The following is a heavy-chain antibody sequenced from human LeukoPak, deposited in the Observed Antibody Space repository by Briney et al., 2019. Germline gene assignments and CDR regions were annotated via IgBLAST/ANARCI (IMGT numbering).Heavy chain of an antibody. CDR1: GGSISIYY. CDR2: TYNSGST. CDR3: VRDRELNY. Sequence: SETLSLTCTVSGGSISIYYWGWIRQPPGKGLEWLGYTYNSGSTLYNPSLKSRVTISVDTSRNKFSLRLTSVTAADAAVYYCVRDRELNYWGQGTLVTVSS. J-gene: IGHJ4*02. D-gene: IGHD3-10*01. V-gene: IGHV4-59*01.